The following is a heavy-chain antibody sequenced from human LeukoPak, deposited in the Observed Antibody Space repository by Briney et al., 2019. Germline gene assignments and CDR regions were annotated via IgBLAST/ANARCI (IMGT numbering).Heavy chain of an antibody. Sequence: GGSLRLSCATSGFTFSDFAMNWVRQAPGKGLEWVSHVGGGGSNTHYADSVRGRFIVSRDDPTNTLYLQLTSLRPDDTAIYFCAKVMVQRNGVFDPFDIWGQGTMVTVSS. V-gene: IGHV3-23*01. CDR2: VGGGGSNT. CDR3: AKVMVQRNGVFDPFDI. CDR1: GFTFSDFA. J-gene: IGHJ3*02. D-gene: IGHD4/OR15-4a*01.